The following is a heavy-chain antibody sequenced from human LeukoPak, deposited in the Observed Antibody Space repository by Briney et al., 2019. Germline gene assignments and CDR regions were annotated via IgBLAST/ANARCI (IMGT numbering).Heavy chain of an antibody. V-gene: IGHV1-58*01. D-gene: IGHD1-26*01. CDR2: IVVGSGNT. Sequence: ASVKVSCKASGFTFTSSAVQWVRQARGQRLEWIGWIVVGSGNTNYAQKFQERVTITRDMSTSTAYMELTSLRSEDTAVYYCAASSLHTNFDYWGQGTLVTVSS. CDR1: GFTFTSSA. J-gene: IGHJ4*02. CDR3: AASSLHTNFDY.